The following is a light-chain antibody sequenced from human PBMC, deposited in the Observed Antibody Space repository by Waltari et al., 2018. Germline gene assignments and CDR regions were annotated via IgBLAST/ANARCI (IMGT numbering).Light chain of an antibody. J-gene: IGKJ4*02. V-gene: IGKV3-11*01. CDR1: KSASNS. CDR2: NAI. Sequence: EIILTQSPATLSLSPGERATLSCRASKSASNSVSWYPQKPGQAPRLLIYNAITRATGTPARFSGSGSGTDFTLTIGSLEPEDSAVYFCLQRNNWPPTFGGGTTV. CDR3: LQRNNWPPT.